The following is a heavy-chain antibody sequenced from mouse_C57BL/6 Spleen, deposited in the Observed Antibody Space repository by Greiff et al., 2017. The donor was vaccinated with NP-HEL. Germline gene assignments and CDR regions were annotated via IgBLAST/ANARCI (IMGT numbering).Heavy chain of an antibody. CDR1: GYTFTSYW. CDR2: IDPSDSYT. D-gene: IGHD1-1*01. CDR3: ARGYYGSSSWYFDV. Sequence: QVQLQQPGAELVMPGASVKLSCKASGYTFTSYWMHWVKQRPGQGLEWIGEIDPSDSYTNYKQKFKGKSTLTVDKSSSTAYMQLSSLTSEDSAVYYCARGYYGSSSWYFDVWGTGTTVTVSS. V-gene: IGHV1-69*01. J-gene: IGHJ1*03.